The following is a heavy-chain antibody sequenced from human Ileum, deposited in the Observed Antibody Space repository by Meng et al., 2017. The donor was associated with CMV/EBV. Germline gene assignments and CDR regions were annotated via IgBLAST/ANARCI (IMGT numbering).Heavy chain of an antibody. V-gene: IGHV4-39*07. Sequence: LRMQESGPGLVNPSGPLSTTCPVSGGSISSNKNYWGWIRQPPGKGLDWIGSVYYTGKTFYNPSLKSRVTISIDTSKNQFSLKMNSVTAADTAVYYCARVGAGRIGVMPDYWGQGTLVTVSS. D-gene: IGHD3-16*01. CDR3: ARVGAGRIGVMPDY. J-gene: IGHJ4*02. CDR2: VYYTGKT. CDR1: GGSISSNKNY.